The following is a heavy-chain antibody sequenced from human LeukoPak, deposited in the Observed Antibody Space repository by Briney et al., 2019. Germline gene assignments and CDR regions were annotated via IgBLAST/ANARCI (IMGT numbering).Heavy chain of an antibody. CDR2: IWYDGSNK. CDR3: ARDRGVSYFDY. Sequence: GGSLRLSCAASGFTFSSYEMNWVRQAPGKGLEWVAVIWYDGSNKYYADSLKGRFTISRDNSQNTLYLQMNSLRAEDTAVYYCARDRGVSYFDYWGQGTQVTVSS. CDR1: GFTFSSYE. V-gene: IGHV3-33*08. J-gene: IGHJ4*02. D-gene: IGHD3-10*01.